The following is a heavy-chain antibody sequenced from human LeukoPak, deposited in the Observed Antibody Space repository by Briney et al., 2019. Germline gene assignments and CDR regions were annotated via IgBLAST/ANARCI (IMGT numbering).Heavy chain of an antibody. V-gene: IGHV4-59*01. J-gene: IGHJ5*02. CDR1: GGSISSYY. D-gene: IGHD3-16*01. Sequence: PSETLSLTCSVSGGSISSYYWSWIRQPPGKGLEWIGYIYYSGSTNYNPSLKSRVTISLATSKSQFSLKLTSVTAADTAVYYCARAPIPYDRSHTDYRFDPWGQGTLVTVAS. CDR3: ARAPIPYDRSHTDYRFDP. CDR2: IYYSGST.